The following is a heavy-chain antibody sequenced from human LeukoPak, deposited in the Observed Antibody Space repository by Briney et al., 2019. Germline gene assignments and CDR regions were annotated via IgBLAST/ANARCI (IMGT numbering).Heavy chain of an antibody. CDR2: IRGDNGDT. J-gene: IGHJ4*02. CDR1: GYTFTGYY. CDR3: ARVGLLTGYYFFDY. Sequence: VASVKVSRKASGYTFTGYYMHWVRQAPGQGLEWVGWIRGDNGDTNYGKKLQGRVTMTTDTSTSTAYMELRSLGSDETAVYYCARVGLLTGYYFFDYWGQGTLVTVSS. V-gene: IGHV1-18*04. D-gene: IGHD3-9*01.